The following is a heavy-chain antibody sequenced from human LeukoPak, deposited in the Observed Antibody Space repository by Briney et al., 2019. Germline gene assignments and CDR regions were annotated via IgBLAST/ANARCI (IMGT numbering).Heavy chain of an antibody. CDR2: ISSGSTYI. J-gene: IGHJ4*02. D-gene: IGHD6-13*01. Sequence: GGSLRLSCAASGFTFSNYIINWVRQVPGKGLEWVSSISSGSTYIYYADSVKGRFTISRDNAKNSLYLQMNSLRAEDTAVYYCARDIIAAAGIVDYWGQGTLVTVSS. CDR3: ARDIIAAAGIVDY. V-gene: IGHV3-21*01. CDR1: GFTFSNYI.